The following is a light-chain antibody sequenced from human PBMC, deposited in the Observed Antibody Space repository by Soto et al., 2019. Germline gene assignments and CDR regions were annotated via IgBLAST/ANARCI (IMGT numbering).Light chain of an antibody. J-gene: IGLJ1*01. CDR1: SSNVGSYKL. V-gene: IGLV2-23*02. Sequence: QSALTQPASVSGSPGQSITISCTGTSSNVGSYKLVSWYQQHPGKAPKLMILEVNKRPSGVSNRFSGSKSGNTASLTISGLKVEDEADYYCCSSGGSPTYVFGTGTKATVL. CDR3: CSSGGSPTYV. CDR2: EVN.